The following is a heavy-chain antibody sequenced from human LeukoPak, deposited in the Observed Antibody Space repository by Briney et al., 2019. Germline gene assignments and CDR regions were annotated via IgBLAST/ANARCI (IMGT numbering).Heavy chain of an antibody. V-gene: IGHV3-9*01. CDR2: ISWNSGSI. D-gene: IGHD4-17*01. CDR1: GFTFEDYA. Sequence: GGSLRLSCAASGFTFEDYAMHWVRQAPGKGLEWVSGISWNSGSIGYADSVKGRFTISRDNAKNSLYLQMNSLRAEDTALYYCAKVAETTVTTKGSRWYFDLWGRGTLVTVSS. J-gene: IGHJ2*01. CDR3: AKVAETTVTTKGSRWYFDL.